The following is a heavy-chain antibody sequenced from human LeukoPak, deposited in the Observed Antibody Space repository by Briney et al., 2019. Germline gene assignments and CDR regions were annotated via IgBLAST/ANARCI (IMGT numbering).Heavy chain of an antibody. CDR1: GFTFSSYW. D-gene: IGHD6-13*01. CDR3: ARAHSSSWYYFDY. J-gene: IGHJ4*02. Sequence: GGSLRLSCAASGFTFSSYWMHWVRQAPGKGLVWVSRINSDGSSTSYADSVKGRFTISRDNAKNTLYLQMNSLRAEDTAVYYCARAHSSSWYYFDYWGQGTLVTVSS. CDR2: INSDGSST. V-gene: IGHV3-74*01.